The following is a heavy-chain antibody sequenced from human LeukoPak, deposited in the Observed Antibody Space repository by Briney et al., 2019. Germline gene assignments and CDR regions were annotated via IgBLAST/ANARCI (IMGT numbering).Heavy chain of an antibody. J-gene: IGHJ6*02. Sequence: SETLSLTCTVSGGSISSYYWSWIRQPPGKGLEWIGYIYYSGSTNYNPSLKSRVTISVDTSKNQFPLKLSSVTAADTAVYYCARHDYYYYGMDVWGQGTTVTVSS. V-gene: IGHV4-59*08. CDR3: ARHDYYYYGMDV. CDR1: GGSISSYY. CDR2: IYYSGST.